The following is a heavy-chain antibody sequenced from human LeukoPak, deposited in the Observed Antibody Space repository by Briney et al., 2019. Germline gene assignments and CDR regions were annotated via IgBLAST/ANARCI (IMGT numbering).Heavy chain of an antibody. V-gene: IGHV3-48*03. J-gene: IGHJ5*02. CDR3: AGHDILTGHYNWFDP. Sequence: PGGSLRLSCAASGFTFSSYEMNWVRQAPGKGLEWVSYISSSGSTIYYADSVKGRFTISRDNAKNSLYLQMNSLRAEDTAVYYCAGHDILTGHYNWFDPWGQGTLVTVSS. D-gene: IGHD3-9*01. CDR1: GFTFSSYE. CDR2: ISSSGSTI.